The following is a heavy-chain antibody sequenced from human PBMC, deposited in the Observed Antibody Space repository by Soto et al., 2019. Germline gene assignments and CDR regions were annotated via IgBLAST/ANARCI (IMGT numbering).Heavy chain of an antibody. J-gene: IGHJ5*02. CDR2: ISAYNGNT. V-gene: IGHV1-18*01. CDR3: ARDREYHWNYNWFDP. D-gene: IGHD1-7*01. CDR1: GYTFTSYG. Sequence: QVQLVQSGAEVKKPGASVKVSCKASGYTFTSYGISWVRQAPGQGLEWRGWISAYNGNTNFAQKLQGSVTMTTETSTRAAYMELRSLRSDGTAVYYCARDREYHWNYNWFDPWGQGTLVTVSS.